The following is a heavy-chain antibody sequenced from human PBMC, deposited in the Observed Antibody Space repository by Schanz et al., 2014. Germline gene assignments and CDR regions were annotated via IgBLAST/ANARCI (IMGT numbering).Heavy chain of an antibody. V-gene: IGHV3-48*01. J-gene: IGHJ1*01. CDR2: IATSSSTR. CDR1: GFTFSSYS. CDR3: ASGVHVSSLQKGLQF. Sequence: EVQLVESGGGLVKPGGSLRLSCAASGFTFSSYSMNWVRQVPGKGLEWLSYIATSSSTRHYADSVKGRVTISRDNAKNSVSLQMRRLRVEDTAVYYCASGVHVSSLQKGLQFWGRGTLVIDSS. D-gene: IGHD3-10*01.